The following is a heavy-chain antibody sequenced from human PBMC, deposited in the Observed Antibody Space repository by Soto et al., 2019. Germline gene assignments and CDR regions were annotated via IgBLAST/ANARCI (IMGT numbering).Heavy chain of an antibody. J-gene: IGHJ6*02. CDR2: TSFDGTNN. CDR1: RFTFSDYS. CDR3: ARIYSSRNYYYYGVDV. V-gene: IGHV3-30-3*01. Sequence: GGSLRLSCAASRFTFSDYSMHWVRQAPGKGLEWVAVTSFDGTNNYYADSVKGRFTISRDNSKNTVSLQMNDLRGDDTGVYYCARIYSSRNYYYYGVDVWGQGTTVTVSS. D-gene: IGHD6-13*01.